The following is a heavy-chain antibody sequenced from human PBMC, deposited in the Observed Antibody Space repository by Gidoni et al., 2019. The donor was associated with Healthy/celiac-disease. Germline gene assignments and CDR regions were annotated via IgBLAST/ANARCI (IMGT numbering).Heavy chain of an antibody. V-gene: IGHV5-51*01. CDR2: IYPGDSDT. Sequence: EVQLVQSGAEGKKHGESLKGYGKGSGDSVTSYWIGWVRQMPGKGLEWMGIIYPGDSDTRYSPSFQGQVTISADKSISTSYLQWSSLKASDTAMYYCARTKSYGIKGGWVYWGQGTLVTVSS. CDR1: GDSVTSYW. D-gene: IGHD5-18*01. J-gene: IGHJ4*02. CDR3: ARTKSYGIKGGWVY.